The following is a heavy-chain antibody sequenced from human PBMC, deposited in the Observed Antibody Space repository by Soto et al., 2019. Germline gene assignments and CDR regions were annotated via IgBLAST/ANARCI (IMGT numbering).Heavy chain of an antibody. V-gene: IGHV3-23*01. D-gene: IGHD2-15*01. J-gene: IGHJ5*02. CDR1: GFTFSSYA. Sequence: EVQLLESGGGLVQPGGSLGLSCAASGFTFSSYAMSWVRQAPGKGLEWVSAISGSGGSTYYADSVKGRFTISRDNSKNTLYLQMNSLRAEDTAVYYCAKRGGSRAATSSRSWFDPWGQGTLVTVSS. CDR2: ISGSGGST. CDR3: AKRGGSRAATSSRSWFDP.